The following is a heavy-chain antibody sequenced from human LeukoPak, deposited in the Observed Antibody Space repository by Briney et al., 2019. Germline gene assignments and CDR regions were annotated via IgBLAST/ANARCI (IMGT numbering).Heavy chain of an antibody. CDR1: GYILTNHY. D-gene: IGHD3/OR15-3a*01. CDR2: IRPTTGNT. J-gene: IGHJ4*02. CDR3: AREPPESYYFDY. V-gene: IGHV1-46*01. Sequence: GASVKVSCKASGYILTNHYIHWLRQAPGQGLEWMGIIRPTTGNTLFTQNFQGRVTVTRDVSTSTVYMELSSLTSEDTAVFYCAREPPESYYFDYWGQGTLVTVSS.